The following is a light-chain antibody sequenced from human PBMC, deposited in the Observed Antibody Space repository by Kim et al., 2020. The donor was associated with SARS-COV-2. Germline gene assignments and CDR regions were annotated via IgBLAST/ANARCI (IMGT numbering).Light chain of an antibody. J-gene: IGKJ1*01. CDR2: GAS. CDR1: QSVSSSY. V-gene: IGKV3-20*01. Sequence: EIVLTQSPGTLSWSPGERATLSCRASQSVSSSYLAWYQQKPGQAPRLLIYGASSRATGVPDRFSGSGSGTDFTLTITRLEPEDFAVYYCQQYGNSPHTFGQGTKLEI. CDR3: QQYGNSPHT.